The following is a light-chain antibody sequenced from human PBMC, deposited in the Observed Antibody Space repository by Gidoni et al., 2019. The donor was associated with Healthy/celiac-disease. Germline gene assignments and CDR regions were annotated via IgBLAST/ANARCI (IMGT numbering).Light chain of an antibody. V-gene: IGKV1-33*01. CDR1: QDISNY. CDR3: QQYDNLP. Sequence: DIQMTQSPSSLSASVGDSVTITCQASQDISNYFNWYQQKPGKAPKLLIYDASNLETGVPSRFSGSGSGTDFTFTISSLQPEDIATYYCQQYDNLPFXPXTKVDIK. CDR2: DAS. J-gene: IGKJ3*01.